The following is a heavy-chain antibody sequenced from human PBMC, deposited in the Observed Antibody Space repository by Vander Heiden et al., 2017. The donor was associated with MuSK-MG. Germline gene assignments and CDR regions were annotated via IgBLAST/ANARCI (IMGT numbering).Heavy chain of an antibody. V-gene: IGHV3-23*01. D-gene: IGHD5-18*01. CDR2: ISGSGGST. Sequence: FSSYAMSWVRQAPGKGLEWVSAISGSGGSTYYADSVKGRFTISRDNSKNTLYLQMNSLRAEDTAVYYCAKALRAQLWLKGYFDYWGQGTLVTVSS. J-gene: IGHJ4*02. CDR3: AKALRAQLWLKGYFDY. CDR1: FSSYA.